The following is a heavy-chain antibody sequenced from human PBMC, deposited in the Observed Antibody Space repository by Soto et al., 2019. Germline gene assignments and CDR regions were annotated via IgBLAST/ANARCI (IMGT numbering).Heavy chain of an antibody. CDR3: AKDSTRLLWFGELLGFDY. Sequence: PGGSLRLSCAASGFTFDDYAMHWVRQAPGKGLEWVSGISWNSGSIGYADSVKGRFTISRDNAKNSLYLQMNSLRAEDTALYYCAKDSTRLLWFGELLGFDYWGQGTLVTVSS. V-gene: IGHV3-9*01. CDR2: ISWNSGSI. CDR1: GFTFDDYA. J-gene: IGHJ4*02. D-gene: IGHD3-10*01.